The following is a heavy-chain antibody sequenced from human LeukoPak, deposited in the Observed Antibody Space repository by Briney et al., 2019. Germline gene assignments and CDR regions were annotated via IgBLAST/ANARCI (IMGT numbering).Heavy chain of an antibody. CDR1: GGSISSHY. CDR3: ARDPSMFLDAFDI. Sequence: PSETLPLTCTVSGGSISSHYWSWIRQPAGKGLEWIGRIYTSGSTNYNPSLKSRVTMSVDTSKNQFSLKLSSVTAADTAVYYCARDPSMFLDAFDIWGQGTMVTVSS. D-gene: IGHD2/OR15-2a*01. J-gene: IGHJ3*02. V-gene: IGHV4-4*07. CDR2: IYTSGST.